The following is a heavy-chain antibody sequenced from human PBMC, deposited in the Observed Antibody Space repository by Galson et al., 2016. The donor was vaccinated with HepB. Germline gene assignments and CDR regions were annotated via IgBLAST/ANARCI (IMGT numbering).Heavy chain of an antibody. CDR1: GFTFSTYW. CDR3: ARRRGSGSHDY. Sequence: SLRLSCAASGFTFSTYWMHWVRQAPGKGLVWVSRINSDGSSTGFADSVKGRFTTSRDNAKNTLYLQMNSLRAEDTAVYYCARRRGSGSHDYWGQGTLVTVSS. J-gene: IGHJ4*02. V-gene: IGHV3-74*01. CDR2: INSDGSST. D-gene: IGHD3-10*01.